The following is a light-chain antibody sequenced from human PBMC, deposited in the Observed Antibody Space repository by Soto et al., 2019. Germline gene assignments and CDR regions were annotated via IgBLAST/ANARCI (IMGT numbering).Light chain of an antibody. CDR2: ADN. V-gene: IGLV1-40*01. Sequence: QLVLTQTPSVSGAPGQKITMSCTGSSSNIGAGYDVHWYQQVPGAAPRLLIYADNNRPSGVPDRFSASKSGTSASLAITGLQGDDEANYYCQSYDTSLSGVIFGAGTKLTVL. J-gene: IGLJ2*01. CDR3: QSYDTSLSGVI. CDR1: SSNIGAGYD.